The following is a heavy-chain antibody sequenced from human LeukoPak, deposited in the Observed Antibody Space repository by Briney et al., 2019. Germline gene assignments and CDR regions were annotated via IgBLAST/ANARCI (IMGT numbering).Heavy chain of an antibody. V-gene: IGHV1-8*01. D-gene: IGHD3-16*02. CDR3: VRGRVIDYYYYYGMDV. CDR2: MNPNSGNT. CDR1: GYTFTSYD. J-gene: IGHJ6*02. Sequence: ASVKVSCKASGYTFTSYDINWVRQGTGQGLEWMGWMNPNSGNTGYAQKFQGRVTMTRNTSISTAYMELTSLKSEDTAVYYCVRGRVIDYYYYYGMDVWGQGTTVTVSS.